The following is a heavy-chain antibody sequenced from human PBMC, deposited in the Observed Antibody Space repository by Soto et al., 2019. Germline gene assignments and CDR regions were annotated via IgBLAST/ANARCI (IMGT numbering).Heavy chain of an antibody. V-gene: IGHV5-51*01. CDR1: GYSFTSYW. J-gene: IGHJ6*02. CDR3: ARRDIVATTNYGMDV. D-gene: IGHD5-12*01. Sequence: PGESLKISCKGSGYSFTSYWIGWVRQMLGKGLEWMGIIYPGDSDTRYSPSFQGQVTISADKSISTAYLQWSSLKASDTAMYYSARRDIVATTNYGMDVWGQGTTVTVSS. CDR2: IYPGDSDT.